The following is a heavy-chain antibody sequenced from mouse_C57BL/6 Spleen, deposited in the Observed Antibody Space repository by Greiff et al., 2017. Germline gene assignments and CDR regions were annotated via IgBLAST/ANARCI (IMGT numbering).Heavy chain of an antibody. CDR3: AKSNSDY. CDR2: IHPKSGST. Sequence: QVQLKQPGAELVKPGASVKLSCKASGYTFISYWMHWVKQRPGQGLEWIGMIHPKSGSTNYNEKFKSKATLTVDKSSSTAYMQLSSLTAEDSAVYYCAKSNSDYWGQGTTLTVSS. D-gene: IGHD1-3*01. J-gene: IGHJ2*01. V-gene: IGHV1-64*01. CDR1: GYTFISYW.